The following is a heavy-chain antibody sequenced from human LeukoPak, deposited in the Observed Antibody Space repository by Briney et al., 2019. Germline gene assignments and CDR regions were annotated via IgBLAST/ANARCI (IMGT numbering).Heavy chain of an antibody. J-gene: IGHJ4*02. CDR2: INHSGST. Sequence: PSETLSLTCAVYGGSFSGYYWSWIRQPPGKGLEWIGEINHSGSTNYNPSLKSRVTISGDTSKNQFSLKLTSVTAADTAVYFCARGNRFFDFWGQGTLVTVSS. D-gene: IGHD1-14*01. CDR3: ARGNRFFDF. V-gene: IGHV4-34*01. CDR1: GGSFSGYY.